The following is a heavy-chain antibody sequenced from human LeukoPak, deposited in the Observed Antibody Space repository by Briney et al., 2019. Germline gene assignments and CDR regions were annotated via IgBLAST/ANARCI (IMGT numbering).Heavy chain of an antibody. CDR1: GFTFSSYW. Sequence: PGGSLRLSCAASGFTFSSYWMSWVRQAPGKGLEWVANIKQDGSEKYYVDSVKGRFTISRDNAKNSLYLQMNSLRAEDTAVYYCARDRIVVVSAHDAFDIWGQGTMVTVSS. V-gene: IGHV3-7*01. D-gene: IGHD2-2*01. CDR2: IKQDGSEK. CDR3: ARDRIVVVSAHDAFDI. J-gene: IGHJ3*02.